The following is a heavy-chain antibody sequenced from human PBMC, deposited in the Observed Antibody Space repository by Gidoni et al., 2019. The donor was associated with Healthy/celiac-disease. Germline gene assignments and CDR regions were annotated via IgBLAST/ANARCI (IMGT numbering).Heavy chain of an antibody. CDR2: IYSGGST. CDR3: ARYYGGNTTFDY. J-gene: IGHJ4*02. Sequence: EVQLVESGGGLVQHGGSLRLSCAASGFTVSSNYMTWVRQAPGKGLEWVSVIYSGGSTYYADSVKGRFTISRDNSKNTLYLQMNSLRAEDTAVYYCARYYGGNTTFDYWGQGTLVTVSS. V-gene: IGHV3-66*01. D-gene: IGHD3-3*01. CDR1: GFTVSSNY.